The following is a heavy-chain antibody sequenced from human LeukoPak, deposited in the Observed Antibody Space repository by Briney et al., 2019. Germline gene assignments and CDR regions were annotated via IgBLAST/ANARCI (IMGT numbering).Heavy chain of an antibody. V-gene: IGHV3-21*01. Sequence: GGSLRLSCAASGFTLSSYSMNWVRQAPGKGLEWVSSISSSSYIYYADSVKGRFTISRDNAKNSLYLQMNSLRAEDTAVYYCARAISSSWYEDYWGQGTLVTVSS. D-gene: IGHD6-13*01. CDR3: ARAISSSWYEDY. CDR1: GFTLSSYS. CDR2: ISSSSYI. J-gene: IGHJ4*02.